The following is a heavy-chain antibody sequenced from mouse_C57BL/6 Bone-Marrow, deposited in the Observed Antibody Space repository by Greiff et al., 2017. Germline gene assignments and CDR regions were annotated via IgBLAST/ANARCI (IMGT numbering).Heavy chain of an antibody. Sequence: VQLQQSGAELVRPGASVKLSCTASGFNIKDDYMHWVKQRPEQGLEWIGWIDPENGDTEYASKFQGKATITADTSSNTAYLQLSSLTSEDTAVYYCTTPTVVARSYLYFDVWGTGTTVTVSS. D-gene: IGHD1-1*01. V-gene: IGHV14-4*01. J-gene: IGHJ1*03. CDR2: IDPENGDT. CDR1: GFNIKDDY. CDR3: TTPTVVARSYLYFDV.